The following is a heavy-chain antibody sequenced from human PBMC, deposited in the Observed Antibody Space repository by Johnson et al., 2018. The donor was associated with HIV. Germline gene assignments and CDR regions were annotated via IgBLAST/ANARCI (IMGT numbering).Heavy chain of an antibody. CDR1: GFTFSNYV. CDR3: ARDGKYSSIGPDAFDV. J-gene: IGHJ3*01. Sequence: QVQLVESGGGVVQPGRSLRLSCAGTGFTFSNYVLHWVRQAPGKGLEWVAFILYDGSKQFYVDSVQGRFTISRDNSKNTLYLQMNSLRAEDTGVYFCARDGKYSSIGPDAFDVWGQGTMVAVSS. D-gene: IGHD6-13*01. V-gene: IGHV3-30*03. CDR2: ILYDGSKQ.